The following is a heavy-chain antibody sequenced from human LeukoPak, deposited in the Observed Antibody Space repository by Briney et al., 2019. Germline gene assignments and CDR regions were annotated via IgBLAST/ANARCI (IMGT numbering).Heavy chain of an antibody. CDR1: GFTFSSYS. CDR3: AREQGGTMVRRVIIAPHDAFDI. CDR2: ISSSSSYI. J-gene: IGHJ3*02. D-gene: IGHD3-10*01. V-gene: IGHV3-21*01. Sequence: PGGSLRLSCAASGFTFSSYSMNWVRQAPGKGLEWVSSISSSSSYIYYADSVKGRFTISRDNAKNPLYLQMNSLRAEDTAVYYCAREQGGTMVRRVIIAPHDAFDIWGQGTMVTVSS.